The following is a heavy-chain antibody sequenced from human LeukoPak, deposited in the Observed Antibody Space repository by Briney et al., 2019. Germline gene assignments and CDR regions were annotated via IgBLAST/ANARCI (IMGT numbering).Heavy chain of an antibody. CDR3: AKDAPVNIVVVPAANS. Sequence: GGSLRLSCAASGFTFRSSAMSWVRQAPGKGLEWVSAISSSGGSTNYADSVKGRFTISRDNSKNTLYLQMNSLRAEDTAVYYCAKDAPVNIVVVPAANSWGQGTLVTVSS. CDR2: ISSSGGST. V-gene: IGHV3-23*01. CDR1: GFTFRSSA. J-gene: IGHJ4*02. D-gene: IGHD2-2*01.